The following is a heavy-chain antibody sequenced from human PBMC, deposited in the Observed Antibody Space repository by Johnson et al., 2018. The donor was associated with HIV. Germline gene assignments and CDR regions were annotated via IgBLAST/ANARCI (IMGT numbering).Heavy chain of an antibody. V-gene: IGHV3-30-3*01. J-gene: IGHJ3*02. CDR3: ARERRWWELPRGAFDI. CDR1: GFTFSNYA. D-gene: IGHD2-15*01. CDR2: ISHDGSNK. Sequence: QVQLVESGGGVVQPGRSLRLSCAASGFTFSNYALHWVRQAPGRGLEWVALISHDGSNKYYADFVKGRFTISRDNAKNSLYLQMNSLRAEDTAVYYCARERRWWELPRGAFDIWGQGTMVTVSS.